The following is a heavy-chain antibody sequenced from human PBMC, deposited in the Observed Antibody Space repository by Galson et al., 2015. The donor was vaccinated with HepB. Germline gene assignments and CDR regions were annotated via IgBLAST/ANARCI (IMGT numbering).Heavy chain of an antibody. CDR1: GFTFSSYS. V-gene: IGHV3-21*01. CDR3: AGFMTMVTSESDY. CDR2: ISSSSSYI. Sequence: SLRLSCAASGFTFSSYSMNWVRQAPGKGLEWVSSISSSSSYIYYAGSVQGRFTISRDNAKNSLYLQMNSLRAEDTAVYYCAGFMTMVTSESDYWGQGTLVTVSS. D-gene: IGHD4-17*01. J-gene: IGHJ4*02.